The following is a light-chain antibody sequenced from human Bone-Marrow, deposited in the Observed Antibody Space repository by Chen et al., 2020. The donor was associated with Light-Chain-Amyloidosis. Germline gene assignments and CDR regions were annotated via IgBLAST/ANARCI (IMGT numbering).Light chain of an antibody. CDR1: NIGSTS. CDR2: DDS. V-gene: IGLV3-21*02. Sequence: SYVLTQPSSVSVAPGQTATIACGGNNIGSTSVHWYQQTPGQAPLLVVYDDSDRPSGIPERVSGSNSGNTATLTISRVEAGDEADCYCQVWDRSSDRPVFGGGTKLTVL. CDR3: QVWDRSSDRPV. J-gene: IGLJ3*02.